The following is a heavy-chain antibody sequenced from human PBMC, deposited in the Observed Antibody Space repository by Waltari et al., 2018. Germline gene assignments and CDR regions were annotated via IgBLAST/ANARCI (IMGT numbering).Heavy chain of an antibody. D-gene: IGHD6-19*01. Sequence: QVQLVQSGAEVKKPGSSVKVSCKASGGTFSSYAISWVRQAPGQGREWMGGSIPIFGTANDAQKFQGRGTITADEATSTAYMELSSLRSEDTAVYYCARDPSIAVAGTSNYYGMDVWGQGTTVTVSS. V-gene: IGHV1-69*01. CDR3: ARDPSIAVAGTSNYYGMDV. CDR1: GGTFSSYA. CDR2: SIPIFGTA. J-gene: IGHJ6*02.